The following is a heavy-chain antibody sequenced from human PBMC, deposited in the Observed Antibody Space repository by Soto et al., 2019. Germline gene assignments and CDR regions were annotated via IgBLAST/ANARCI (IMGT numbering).Heavy chain of an antibody. Sequence: GGSLRLSCAASGFTFSSYWMSWVRQAPGKGLEWVANIKQDGSEKYYVDSVKGRFTISRDNAKNSLYLQMNSLRAEDTAVYYCARCIAVAGGYYYYYMDVWGKGTTVTVSS. CDR2: IKQDGSEK. V-gene: IGHV3-7*01. CDR3: ARCIAVAGGYYYYYMDV. J-gene: IGHJ6*03. D-gene: IGHD6-19*01. CDR1: GFTFSSYW.